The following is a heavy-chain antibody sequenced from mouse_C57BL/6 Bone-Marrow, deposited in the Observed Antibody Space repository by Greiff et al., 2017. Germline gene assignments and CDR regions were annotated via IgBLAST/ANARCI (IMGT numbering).Heavy chain of an antibody. J-gene: IGHJ3*01. CDR3: ARGQLRLLTWFAY. CDR1: GYTFTSHW. Sequence: QVHVKQSGPELVRPGASVKISCKAPGYTFTSHWMQWVRQRPGQGLEWIGEIFPGSGSTYYNEKFKGKATLTVDTSSSTAYMQRSSLTSEDSAVYFWARGQLRLLTWFAYWGQGTLVTVSA. CDR2: IFPGSGST. D-gene: IGHD3-2*02. V-gene: IGHV1-56*01.